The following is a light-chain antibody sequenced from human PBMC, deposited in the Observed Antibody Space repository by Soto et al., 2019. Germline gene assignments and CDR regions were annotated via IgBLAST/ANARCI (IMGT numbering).Light chain of an antibody. V-gene: IGKV3-20*01. CDR2: GAS. J-gene: IGKJ3*01. Sequence: EIVLTQSPGTLSLSPGERATLSCRASQSVRSSYLVWYQQKPGQAPRLLIHGASSRATGIPDRFSVSGSGTEFTLTISSLRSEDFAIYFCQQYNDWPTFGPGTKVDIK. CDR3: QQYNDWPT. CDR1: QSVRSSY.